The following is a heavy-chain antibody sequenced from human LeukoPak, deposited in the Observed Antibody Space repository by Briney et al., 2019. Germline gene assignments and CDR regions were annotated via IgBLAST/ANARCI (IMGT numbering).Heavy chain of an antibody. CDR3: ARGDVYFDY. Sequence: GESLKISRKGSGYDFSKYRIAWVRQMPGKGLECMGIIYPGDSDTRYSATFQGQITISADKSHSTGSLQWSSLQDSDAAMYYCARGDVYFDYWGQGTLVTVSS. CDR2: IYPGDSDT. D-gene: IGHD2-21*01. CDR1: GYDFSKYR. V-gene: IGHV5-51*01. J-gene: IGHJ4*02.